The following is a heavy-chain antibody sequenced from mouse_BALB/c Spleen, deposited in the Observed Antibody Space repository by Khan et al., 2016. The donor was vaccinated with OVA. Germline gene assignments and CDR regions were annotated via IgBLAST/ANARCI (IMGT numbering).Heavy chain of an antibody. CDR1: GYSFTDYT. CDR3: ARGNYYGSNSWFAY. CDR2: INPYNGST. D-gene: IGHD1-1*01. Sequence: VQLQQSGPELVKPGASMKISCKASGYSFTDYTMNWVKQSHGKNLEWIGLINPYNGSTSYNQKFKGKATLTVDKSSSTAYMELLSLTSEDSAVYYCARGNYYGSNSWFAYWGQGTLVTVSA. V-gene: IGHV1-18*01. J-gene: IGHJ3*01.